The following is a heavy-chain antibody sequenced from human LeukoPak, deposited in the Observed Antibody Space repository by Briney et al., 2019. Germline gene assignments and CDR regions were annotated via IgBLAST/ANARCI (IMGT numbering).Heavy chain of an antibody. CDR3: ARVQDLLRYFDPPVRLILSSDC. CDR2: ISPYNGDN. Sequence: VVVACKVCGYMFTSYDKIQVRQPPGPGREGLGGISPYNGDNRYAQKFQGIVTMTTDTSTSTAYREVRSLRSDDTAVYYCARVQDLLRYFDPPVRLILSSDCWGQGTLVTVSS. D-gene: IGHD3-9*01. J-gene: IGHJ4*02. V-gene: IGHV1-18*04. CDR1: GYMFTSYD.